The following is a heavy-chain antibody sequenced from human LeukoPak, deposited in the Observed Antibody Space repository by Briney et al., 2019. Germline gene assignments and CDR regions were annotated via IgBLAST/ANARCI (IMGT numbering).Heavy chain of an antibody. CDR1: GFTFSSYG. J-gene: IGHJ6*03. D-gene: IGHD2-2*01. V-gene: IGHV3-30*02. Sequence: GGSLRLSCAASGFTFSSYGMHWVRQAPGKGLEWVAFIRYDGSNKYYADSVKGRFTISRDNSKNTLYLQMNSLRAEDTAVYYCAKEDVVPAAIHYYYMDVWGKGTTVTVSS. CDR3: AKEDVVPAAIHYYYMDV. CDR2: IRYDGSNK.